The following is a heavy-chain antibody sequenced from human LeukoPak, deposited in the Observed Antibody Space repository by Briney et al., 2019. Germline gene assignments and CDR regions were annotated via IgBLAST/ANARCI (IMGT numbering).Heavy chain of an antibody. D-gene: IGHD3-16*01. Sequence: GGSLRLSCAASGFTFNTYWMHWVRQAPGKGLEWVSGISGSDGSTYYADSVKGRFSISRDNSKKTLFLQMNSLRAEDTAVYYCVKQEVMLSWFDPWGQGTLVTVSS. V-gene: IGHV3-23*01. CDR3: VKQEVMLSWFDP. CDR1: GFTFNTYW. CDR2: ISGSDGST. J-gene: IGHJ5*02.